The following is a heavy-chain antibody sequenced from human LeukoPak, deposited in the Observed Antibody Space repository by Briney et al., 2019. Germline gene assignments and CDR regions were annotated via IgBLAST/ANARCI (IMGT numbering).Heavy chain of an antibody. V-gene: IGHV3-21*01. D-gene: IGHD2-21*01. CDR2: ISSGSRDI. Sequence: GGSLRLSCAASGFTVSSNYMSWVRQAPGKGLEWVSSISSGSRDIYYADSVKGRFTISRDNAKNSLYLQMNSLRAEDTAVYYCVRDQYGADSPDYWGQGTLVTVSS. J-gene: IGHJ4*02. CDR3: VRDQYGADSPDY. CDR1: GFTVSSNY.